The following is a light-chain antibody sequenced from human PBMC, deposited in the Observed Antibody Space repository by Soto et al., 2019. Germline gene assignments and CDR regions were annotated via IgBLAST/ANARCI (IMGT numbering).Light chain of an antibody. Sequence: DIPMTQSPSTLSASVGDSVTITCRASQIISSWLAWYQQKPGNAPKLLVYKSSTVASGVPSRFSGSGSETEFTLTINSLQPDDFATYYCLQYFDYYRTFGQGTKVEIK. J-gene: IGKJ1*01. V-gene: IGKV1-5*03. CDR2: KSS. CDR1: QIISSW. CDR3: LQYFDYYRT.